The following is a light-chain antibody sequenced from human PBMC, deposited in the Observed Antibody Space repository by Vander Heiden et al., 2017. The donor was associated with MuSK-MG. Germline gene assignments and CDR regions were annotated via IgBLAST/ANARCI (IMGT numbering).Light chain of an antibody. Sequence: DIQMTQAPSSLSASVGDRVTITCQASQDIRNYLNWYQQKPGKAPKLLIFDASNLETGVPSRFSGRGSGTDFTFTISSLQPEDFATYYCQQYDTVPTYTFAQGTKLEMK. CDR3: QQYDTVPTYT. CDR2: DAS. V-gene: IGKV1-33*01. CDR1: QDIRNY. J-gene: IGKJ2*01.